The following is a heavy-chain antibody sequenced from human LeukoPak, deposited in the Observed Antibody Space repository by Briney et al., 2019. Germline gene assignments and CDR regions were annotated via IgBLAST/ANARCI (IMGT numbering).Heavy chain of an antibody. D-gene: IGHD3-22*01. J-gene: IGHJ4*02. Sequence: PSETLSLTCTVSGGSISSGGYYWSWIRQHPGKGLEWIGYIYYSGSTYYNPSLKSRVTISVDTSKNQFSLKLSSVTAADTAVYYCARGDYYDSSGVFNYWGQGTLDTVSS. CDR3: ARGDYYDSSGVFNY. CDR1: GGSISSGGYY. CDR2: IYYSGST. V-gene: IGHV4-31*03.